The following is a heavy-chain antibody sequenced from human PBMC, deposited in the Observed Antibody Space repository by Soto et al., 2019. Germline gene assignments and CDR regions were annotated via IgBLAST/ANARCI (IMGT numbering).Heavy chain of an antibody. Sequence: ASVKVSCKASGYTFTSYGSSCVRQAPGQGLEWMGWISAYNGNTNYAQKLQGRVTMTTDTSTSAAYMELRSLRSDDTAVYYCARVPGLRGSSWYSWYFDLWGRGTLVTSPQ. CDR2: ISAYNGNT. V-gene: IGHV1-18*01. CDR1: GYTFTSYG. J-gene: IGHJ2*01. D-gene: IGHD6-13*01. CDR3: ARVPGLRGSSWYSWYFDL.